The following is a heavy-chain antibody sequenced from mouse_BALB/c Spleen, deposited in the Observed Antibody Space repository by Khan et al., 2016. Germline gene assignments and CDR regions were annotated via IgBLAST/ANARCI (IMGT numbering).Heavy chain of an antibody. Sequence: EVQLQESGPGLVKPSQSLSLTCTVTANSLTRDYAWNWIRQFPGNKLEWMGYIGYSGSTSYNPSLKSRLSITRDAPKNQFFLQSNSVTTVDTATDSGALLRLAYWGQGTLVAVSA. V-gene: IGHV3-2*02. CDR2: IGYSGST. CDR1: ANSLTRDYA. D-gene: IGHD1-2*01. J-gene: IGHJ3*01. CDR3: ALLRLAY.